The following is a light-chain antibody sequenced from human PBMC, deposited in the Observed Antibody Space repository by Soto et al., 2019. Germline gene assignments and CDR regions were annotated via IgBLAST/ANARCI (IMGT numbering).Light chain of an antibody. CDR2: GAS. CDR3: QQYGSSGYT. J-gene: IGKJ2*01. V-gene: IGKV3-20*01. CDR1: QSVSSSY. Sequence: EIVLTQSPGTLSLSPGERATLSCRASQSVSSSYLAWYQQKPGQAPRLFIYGASSRATGIPDRFSGSGSGTDFTLTISRLEPEDVAVYYCQQYGSSGYTFGQGTKLEIK.